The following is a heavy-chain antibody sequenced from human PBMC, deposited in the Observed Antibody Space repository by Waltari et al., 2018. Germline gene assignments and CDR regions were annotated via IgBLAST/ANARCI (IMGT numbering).Heavy chain of an antibody. D-gene: IGHD6-19*01. V-gene: IGHV3-72*01. CDR3: ARSSGSVDY. CDR1: GFTFSDHY. Sequence: EVQLVESGGGLVQPGGSLRLSCAASGFTFSDHYMDWVRQAPGKGLEWVGRTRNKANSYTTEYAASVKGRFTISRDDSKNSLYLQMNSLKTEDTAVYYCARSSGSVDYWGQGTLVTVSS. CDR2: TRNKANSYTT. J-gene: IGHJ4*02.